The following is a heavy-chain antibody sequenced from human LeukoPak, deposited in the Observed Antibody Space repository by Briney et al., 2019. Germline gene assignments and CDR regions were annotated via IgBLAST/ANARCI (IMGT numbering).Heavy chain of an antibody. D-gene: IGHD6-19*01. CDR1: GFTLSSYA. CDR3: AKAAYSSGWNYMDV. V-gene: IGHV3-23*01. Sequence: PGGSLRLSCAASGFTLSSYAMSWVRQAPGKGLEWVSAISGSGGSTYYADSVKGRFTISRDNSKNTLYLQMNSLRVEDTALYYCAKAAYSSGWNYMDVWGKGTTVTVSS. J-gene: IGHJ6*03. CDR2: ISGSGGST.